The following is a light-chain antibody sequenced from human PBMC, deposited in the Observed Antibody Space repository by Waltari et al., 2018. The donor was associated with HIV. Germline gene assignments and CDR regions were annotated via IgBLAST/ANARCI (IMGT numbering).Light chain of an antibody. CDR3: QQYGSSPPIT. CDR1: QSISNSY. CDR2: GAF. J-gene: IGKJ3*01. Sequence: EIVLTQSPGTLSLSPGERATLSCRASQSISNSYLAWYQQKPGQPPRLIIYGAFSRATGIPDRFRGSGSGTDFTLTISRLEPEDFAVYYCQQYGSSPPITFGPGTKVDIK. V-gene: IGKV3-20*01.